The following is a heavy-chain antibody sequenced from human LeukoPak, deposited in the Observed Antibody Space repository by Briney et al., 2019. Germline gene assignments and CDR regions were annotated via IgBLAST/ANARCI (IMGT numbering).Heavy chain of an antibody. J-gene: IGHJ4*02. CDR3: ARGVYIAAAQYGY. Sequence: PSETLSLTCTVSGGSISSYYWSWIRQPPGKGLEWIGYIYHSGTTNYNPSLKSRVAISVDTSKNQFSLKLSSVTAADTAVYYCARGVYIAAAQYGYWGQGTLVTVSS. V-gene: IGHV4-59*01. CDR2: IYHSGTT. CDR1: GGSISSYY. D-gene: IGHD6-13*01.